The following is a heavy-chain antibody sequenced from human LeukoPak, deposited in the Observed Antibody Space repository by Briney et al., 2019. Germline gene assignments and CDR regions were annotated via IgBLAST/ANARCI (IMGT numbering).Heavy chain of an antibody. CDR2: MNPNSGNT. CDR1: GYTFTSYD. J-gene: IGHJ5*02. CDR3: ARASLLGYCSSTSCYKYNCLDP. V-gene: IGHV1-8*01. D-gene: IGHD2-2*02. Sequence: GASVTVSFQASGYTFTSYDINWVRQATGQGLEWMGWMNPNSGNTGYAQKFQGRVTMTRNTSISTAYMELSSLRSEDTAVYYCARASLLGYCSSTSCYKYNCLDPWGQGTLVTVSS.